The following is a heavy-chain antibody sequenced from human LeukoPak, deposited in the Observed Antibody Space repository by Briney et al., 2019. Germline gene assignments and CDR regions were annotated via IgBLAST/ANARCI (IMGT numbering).Heavy chain of an antibody. J-gene: IGHJ4*02. D-gene: IGHD4-11*01. V-gene: IGHV3-21*01. CDR1: GFTFNNYA. CDR3: ARESPTAAYDY. Sequence: PGGSLRLSCAASGFTFNNYAMNWVRQAPGKGLEWVSSISSSSSYIYYADSVKGRFTISRDNAKNSLYLQMNSLRAEDTAVYYCARESPTAAYDYWGQGTLVTVSS. CDR2: ISSSSSYI.